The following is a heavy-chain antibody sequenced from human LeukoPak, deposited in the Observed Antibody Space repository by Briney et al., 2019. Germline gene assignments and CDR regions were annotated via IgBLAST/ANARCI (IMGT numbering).Heavy chain of an antibody. J-gene: IGHJ3*02. Sequence: SETLSLTCAVYGGGSASPQGRGGVEWGNQSCGSTNYNPSLRSRGTMSSDTSEKPFSLSLTSVTAADTAVYFCAKGDYGGNSHTFDIWGQGTMVTVSS. CDR3: AKGDYGGNSHTFDI. D-gene: IGHD4-23*01. CDR1: GG. CDR2: QSCGST. V-gene: IGHV4-34*01.